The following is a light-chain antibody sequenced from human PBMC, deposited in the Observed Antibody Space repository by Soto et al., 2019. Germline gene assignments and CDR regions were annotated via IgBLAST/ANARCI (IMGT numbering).Light chain of an antibody. Sequence: DSQMTQSPSTLSASVGDRVTITCRASQSISSWLAWYQQQPGKAPKLLIYDASSLESGVPSRFSGSGSGTEFTLTISSLQPDDFATYYCQQYNSYSGLTSGGGTKVEIK. CDR3: QQYNSYSGLT. V-gene: IGKV1-5*01. J-gene: IGKJ4*01. CDR2: DAS. CDR1: QSISSW.